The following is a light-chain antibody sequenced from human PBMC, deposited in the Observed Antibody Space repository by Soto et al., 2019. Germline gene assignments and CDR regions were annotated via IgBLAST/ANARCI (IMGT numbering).Light chain of an antibody. CDR1: QSVSSSY. CDR3: QQYGSPLT. J-gene: IGKJ4*01. CDR2: GAS. Sequence: EIVLTQSPGTLSLSPGERATLSCRASQSVSSSYLAWYQQKPGQAPRLLIYGASSRATGIPDRFSGSGSGTDFTITISRLETEDFAVYYCQQYGSPLTFGGGTKVEIK. V-gene: IGKV3-20*01.